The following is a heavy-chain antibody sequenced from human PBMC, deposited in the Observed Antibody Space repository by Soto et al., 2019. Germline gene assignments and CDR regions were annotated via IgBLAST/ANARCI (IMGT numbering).Heavy chain of an antibody. J-gene: IGHJ4*02. V-gene: IGHV3-30*18. CDR1: GFTFSNYA. CDR3: AKPEHYYDSSGYYYFDY. CDR2: TSYDGNNE. Sequence: HPGGSLRLSCAASGFTFSNYAMHWVRQAPGKGLEWVALTSYDGNNEYYTDSVKGRFTISRDNSKNTLYLQMNSLRAEDTAVYYCAKPEHYYDSSGYYYFDYWGQGTLVTVSS. D-gene: IGHD3-22*01.